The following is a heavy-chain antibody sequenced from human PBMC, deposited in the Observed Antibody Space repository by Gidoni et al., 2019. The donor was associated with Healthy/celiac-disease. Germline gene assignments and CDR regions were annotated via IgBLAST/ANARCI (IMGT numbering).Heavy chain of an antibody. CDR1: GGSISSSSYY. J-gene: IGHJ4*02. D-gene: IGHD3-3*01. CDR2: IYYSGST. CDR3: ASLELLQFSKYFDY. Sequence: QLQLQESGPGLVKPAETLSLTCTVSGGSISSSSYYWGWIRQPPGKGLDWIWSIYYSGSTYYTPSLKMRVTISVDTSKNHFSLKLSSVTAADTAVYYCASLELLQFSKYFDYWGQGTLVTVSS. V-gene: IGHV4-39*07.